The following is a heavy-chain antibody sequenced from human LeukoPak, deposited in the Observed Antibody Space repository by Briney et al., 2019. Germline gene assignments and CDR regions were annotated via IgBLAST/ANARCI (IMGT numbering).Heavy chain of an antibody. CDR1: GFTFSSYA. Sequence: PGGSLRLSCAASGFTFSSYAMSWVRQAPGKGLEWVSAISGSGGSTYYADSVKGRFTISRDNSKNTLYLQKNSLRAEDTAVYYCAKDEYCSGGSCYPEYFQRWGQGTLVTVSS. CDR3: AKDEYCSGGSCYPEYFQR. V-gene: IGHV3-23*01. J-gene: IGHJ1*01. D-gene: IGHD2-15*01. CDR2: ISGSGGST.